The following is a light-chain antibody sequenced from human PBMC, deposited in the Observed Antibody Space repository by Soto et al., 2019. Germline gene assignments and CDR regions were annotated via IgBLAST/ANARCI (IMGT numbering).Light chain of an antibody. CDR2: DDS. V-gene: IGLV3-21*02. CDR1: NIGGKS. CDR3: QVWDSSSAS. J-gene: IGLJ3*02. Sequence: SYELTQSPSVSVAPGQTASITCGGDNIGGKSVHWYQQRPGQAPVLVVSDDSDRPSGITERFSGSNSGDTATLTISRVEGGDEADYYCQVWDSSSASFGGGTQLTVL.